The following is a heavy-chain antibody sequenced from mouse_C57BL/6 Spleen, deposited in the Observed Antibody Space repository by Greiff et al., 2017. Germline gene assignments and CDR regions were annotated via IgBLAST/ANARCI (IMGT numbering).Heavy chain of an antibody. CDR2: IYPSDSET. CDR1: GYTFTSYW. V-gene: IGHV1-61*01. CDR3: AASRGFGYAMDY. Sequence: VQLQQPGAELVRPGSSVKLSCKASGYTFTSYWMDWVKQRPGQGLEWIGNIYPSDSETHYNQKFKDKATLTVDKSSSTAYMQLSSLTSEDSAVYYCAASRGFGYAMDYWGQGTSVTVSS. J-gene: IGHJ4*01.